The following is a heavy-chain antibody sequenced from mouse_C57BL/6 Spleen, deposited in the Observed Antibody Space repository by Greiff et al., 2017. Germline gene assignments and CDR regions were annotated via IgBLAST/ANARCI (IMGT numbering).Heavy chain of an antibody. J-gene: IGHJ4*01. D-gene: IGHD2-1*01. V-gene: IGHV5-16*01. CDR2: INYDGSST. Sequence: EVHLVESEGGLVQPGRSLKLSCTASGFTFSDYYMAWVRQVPEKGLEWVANINYDGSSTYYLDSLKSRFIISRDNAKNILYLQMSSLKSEDTATYYCAREIYGNYAMDYWGQGTSVTVSS. CDR3: AREIYGNYAMDY. CDR1: GFTFSDYY.